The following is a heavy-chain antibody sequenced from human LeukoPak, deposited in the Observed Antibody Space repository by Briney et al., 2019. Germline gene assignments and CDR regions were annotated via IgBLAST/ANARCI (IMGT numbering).Heavy chain of an antibody. CDR1: GGSISDASSITGSRAF. J-gene: IGHJ4*02. V-gene: IGHV4-39*01. CDR3: ARQDYGGNSPFDY. D-gene: IGHD4-23*01. CDR2: IYYSGIT. Sequence: SETLSLTCSVSGGSISDASSITGSRAFWGWIRQAPGKGLEWIGSIYYSGITYYKPSLKSRVTISVDTSKNQFSLKLSCVTAADTAVYYCARQDYGGNSPFDYWGQGTLVTVSS.